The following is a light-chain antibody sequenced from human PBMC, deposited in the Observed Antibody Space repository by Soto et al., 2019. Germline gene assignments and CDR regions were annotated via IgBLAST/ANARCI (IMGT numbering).Light chain of an antibody. J-gene: IGKJ2*01. V-gene: IGKV3-20*01. CDR2: GAS. CDR3: QQYGRSSYT. CDR1: QSVSSSY. Sequence: EIVLTQSPGTLSLSPGERATLSCRASQSVSSSYLAWYQQKPGQAPRLLIYGASSRATGIPDRFSGRGSGTQIPVTLNRPEPEAFAVYYCQQYGRSSYTFGQGTQLEIK.